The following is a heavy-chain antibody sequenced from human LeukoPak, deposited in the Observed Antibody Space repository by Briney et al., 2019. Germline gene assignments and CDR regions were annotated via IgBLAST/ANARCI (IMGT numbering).Heavy chain of an antibody. J-gene: IGHJ4*02. CDR1: GGSVSSYY. Sequence: SETLSLTCTVSGGSVSSYYWSWIRQTPEKGLEWIGYMSYSGRTDYGPSLKSRVTMSVDTSKNQFSLKMSYVTAADTGVYYCAREGEGWLQFYWGQGTLVTVSS. V-gene: IGHV4-59*02. CDR3: AREGEGWLQFY. D-gene: IGHD5-24*01. CDR2: MSYSGRT.